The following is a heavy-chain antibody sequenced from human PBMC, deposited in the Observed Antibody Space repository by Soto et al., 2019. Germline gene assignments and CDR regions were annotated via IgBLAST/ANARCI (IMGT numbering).Heavy chain of an antibody. J-gene: IGHJ4*02. D-gene: IGHD4-17*01. V-gene: IGHV3-15*07. CDR1: GFTFSNAW. CDR2: IKSKTDGGTT. Sequence: GGSLRLSCAASGFTFSNAWMNWVHQAPGKGLAWVGRIKSKTDGGTTDYAAPVKGRFTISRDDSKNTLYLQMNSLKTEDTAVYYCTTAIRAYGDYLGNDYWGQGTLVTAPQ. CDR3: TTAIRAYGDYLGNDY.